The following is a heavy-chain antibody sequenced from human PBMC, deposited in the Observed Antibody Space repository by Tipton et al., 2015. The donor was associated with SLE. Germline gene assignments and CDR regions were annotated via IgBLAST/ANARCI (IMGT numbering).Heavy chain of an antibody. CDR2: IYSGGST. D-gene: IGHD6-13*01. CDR3: ARDSPGGATAGNDAFDI. V-gene: IGHV3-53*05. CDR1: GFTVSSNY. J-gene: IGHJ3*02. Sequence: SLRLSCAASGFTVSSNYMSWVRQAPGKGLEWVSVIYSGGSTYYADSVKGRFTISRDNSKNTLCLQMNSLRAEDTAVYYCARDSPGGATAGNDAFDIWGQGTMVTVSS.